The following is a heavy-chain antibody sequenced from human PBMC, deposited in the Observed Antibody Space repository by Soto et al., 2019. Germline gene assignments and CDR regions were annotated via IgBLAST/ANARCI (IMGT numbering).Heavy chain of an antibody. CDR3: ARDQGDFWSGIYYYYYYGMDV. Sequence: PGGSLRLSCAASGFTFSSYGMHWVRQAPGKGLEWVAVIWYDGSNKYYADSVKGRFTISRDNSKNTLYLQMNSLRAEDTAVYYCARDQGDFWSGIYYYYYYGMDVWGQGTTVTVSS. CDR2: IWYDGSNK. CDR1: GFTFSSYG. J-gene: IGHJ6*02. V-gene: IGHV3-33*01. D-gene: IGHD3-3*01.